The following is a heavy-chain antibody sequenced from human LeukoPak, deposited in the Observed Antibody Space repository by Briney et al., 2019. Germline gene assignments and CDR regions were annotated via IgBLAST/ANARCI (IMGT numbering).Heavy chain of an antibody. CDR2: INHSGST. CDR3: AREAPYDSSGYYYYYYMDV. J-gene: IGHJ6*03. V-gene: IGHV4-34*01. CDR1: GGSFSGYY. Sequence: SETLSLTCAVYGGSFSGYYWSWIRQPPGKGLEWIGEINHSGSTNYNPSLKSRVTISVDTSKNQFSLKLSSVTAADTAVYYCAREAPYDSSGYYYYYYMDVWGKGTTVTVSS. D-gene: IGHD3-22*01.